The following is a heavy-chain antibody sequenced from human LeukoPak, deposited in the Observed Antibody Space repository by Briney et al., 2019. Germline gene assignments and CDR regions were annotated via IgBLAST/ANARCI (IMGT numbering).Heavy chain of an antibody. CDR2: INQGGSEK. D-gene: IGHD1-26*01. Sequence: GGSLRLSCAASGFTFNTYWMNWVRQAPGKGLEWVANINQGGSEKYYVDSVKGRFTISRDNAKNSLFLQMNSLRVEDTAVYYCADRWELSKDNWFDPWGQGTLVTVSS. V-gene: IGHV3-7*01. CDR3: ADRWELSKDNWFDP. CDR1: GFTFNTYW. J-gene: IGHJ5*02.